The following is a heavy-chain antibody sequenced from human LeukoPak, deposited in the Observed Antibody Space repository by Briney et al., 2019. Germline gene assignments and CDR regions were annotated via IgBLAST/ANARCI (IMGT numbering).Heavy chain of an antibody. CDR2: INPNSGDT. Sequence: GASVKVSCKASGYTFSDYFMHWVRQAPGQGLEWMGWINPNSGDTNYAQKFQGRVTMTRDTSISTAYMELSSLRSEDTAVYYCARITYYSENWFDPWGQGTLVTVSS. J-gene: IGHJ5*02. CDR1: GYTFSDYF. V-gene: IGHV1-2*02. D-gene: IGHD3-10*01. CDR3: ARITYYSENWFDP.